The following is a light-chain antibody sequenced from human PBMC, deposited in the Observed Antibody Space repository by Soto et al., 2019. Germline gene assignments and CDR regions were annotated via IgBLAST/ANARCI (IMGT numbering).Light chain of an antibody. CDR3: HQHGSSSYT. Sequence: DIVLTQSPDTLSLSPGERATLSCRASQSVSSNYLAWYQQKPGQAPRLLIYGASTRATGIPDRFSGSGSGTDFTLTSSRLEPEVFAVYYCHQHGSSSYTFGQGTRLEIK. CDR2: GAS. V-gene: IGKV3-20*01. CDR1: QSVSSNY. J-gene: IGKJ2*01.